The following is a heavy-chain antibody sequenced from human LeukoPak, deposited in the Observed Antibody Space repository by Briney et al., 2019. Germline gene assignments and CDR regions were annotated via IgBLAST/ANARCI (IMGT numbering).Heavy chain of an antibody. CDR2: ISSNGGST. Sequence: GGSLRLSCAASRFTFSNYAMYWARQAPGKGLEYVSAISSNGGSTDYANSVKGRFTISRDNSKNRLFLQMGSLRAEDMAVYYCARGGYYDSSGSFEYWGQGTLVTVSS. D-gene: IGHD3-22*01. V-gene: IGHV3-64*01. CDR3: ARGGYYDSSGSFEY. J-gene: IGHJ4*02. CDR1: RFTFSNYA.